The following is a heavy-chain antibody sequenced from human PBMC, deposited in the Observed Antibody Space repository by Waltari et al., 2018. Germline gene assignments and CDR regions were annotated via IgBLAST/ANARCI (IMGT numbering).Heavy chain of an antibody. J-gene: IGHJ4*02. D-gene: IGHD2-2*01. CDR3: ARGRLYSPDCSSTSCYGGAIDY. V-gene: IGHV4-4*07. CDR2: SYTSGSS. Sequence: QVQLQESGPGLAKPSETLSLTCTVSGGSISSYYWSWIRQPAGKGLEWIGRSYTSGSSNDNPSRKRRVTMAVDTSKNQLSLRLSSVTAADTAVYYCARGRLYSPDCSSTSCYGGAIDYWGQGTLVTVSS. CDR1: GGSISSYY.